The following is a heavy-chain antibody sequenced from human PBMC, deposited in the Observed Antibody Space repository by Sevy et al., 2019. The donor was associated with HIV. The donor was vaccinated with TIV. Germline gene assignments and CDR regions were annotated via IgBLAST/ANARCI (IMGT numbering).Heavy chain of an antibody. CDR1: GFTFSHYW. CDR2: IKGDGSEK. D-gene: IGHD1-26*01. CDR3: ARDCNSATCLWGLDV. V-gene: IGHV3-7*03. J-gene: IGHJ6*02. Sequence: GGSLRLSCAASGFTFSHYWMTWVRQAPGKGPEWVANIKGDGSEKYYVDSVRGRSTISRDNAKNSLYLQMNSLRGEDTALYYCARDCNSATCLWGLDVWGQGTTVTVSS.